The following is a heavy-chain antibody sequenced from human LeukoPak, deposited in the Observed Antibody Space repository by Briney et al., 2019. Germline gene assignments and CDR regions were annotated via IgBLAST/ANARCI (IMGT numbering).Heavy chain of an antibody. Sequence: GESPKISCKGSGYSFTSYWIGWVRQMPGKGLEWMGIIYPGDSDTRYSPSFQGQVTISADKSISTAYLQWSSLKASDTAMYYCARRPLCSTSSCYDFDYWGQGTLVTVSS. D-gene: IGHD2-2*01. CDR1: GYSFTSYW. CDR2: IYPGDSDT. CDR3: ARRPLCSTSSCYDFDY. J-gene: IGHJ4*02. V-gene: IGHV5-51*01.